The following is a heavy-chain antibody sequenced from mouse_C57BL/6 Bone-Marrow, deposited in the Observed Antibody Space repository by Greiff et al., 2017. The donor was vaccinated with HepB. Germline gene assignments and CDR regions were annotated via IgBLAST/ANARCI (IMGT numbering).Heavy chain of an antibody. V-gene: IGHV3-6*01. J-gene: IGHJ2*01. CDR3: ARDITTVAFDY. CDR1: GYSITSGYY. CDR2: ISYDGSN. D-gene: IGHD1-1*01. Sequence: EVQLQESGPGLVKPSQSLSLTCSVTGYSITSGYYWNWIRQFPGNKLEWMGYISYDGSNNYNPSLKNRISITRDTSKNQFFLKLNSVTTEDTATYDCARDITTVAFDYWGQGTTLTVSS.